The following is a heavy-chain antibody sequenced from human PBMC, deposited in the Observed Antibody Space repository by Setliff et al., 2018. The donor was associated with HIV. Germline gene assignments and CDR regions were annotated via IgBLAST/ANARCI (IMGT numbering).Heavy chain of an antibody. J-gene: IGHJ3*02. CDR3: ASYLPWGDYGDDAFDI. CDR2: IIPIFGTA. Sequence: ASVKVSCKASGGTFSSYAISWVRQAPGQGLEWMGGIIPIFGTANYAQKFQGRVTITTDESTSTAYMELSSLRSEDTAVYYCASYLPWGDYGDDAFDIWGQGTMVTVS. D-gene: IGHD4-17*01. V-gene: IGHV1-69*05. CDR1: GGTFSSYA.